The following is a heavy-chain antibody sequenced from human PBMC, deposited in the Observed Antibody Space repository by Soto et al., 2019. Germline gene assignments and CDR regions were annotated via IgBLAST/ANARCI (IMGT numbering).Heavy chain of an antibody. CDR3: ARSYSGGPDY. D-gene: IGHD1-26*01. J-gene: IGHJ4*02. V-gene: IGHV1-2*02. CDR2: INPNSGDT. Sequence: QVQLVQSGAEVKKPGASVKVSCKPSGYTFINYYLEWVRQAPGQGLEWMGWINPNSGDTNYARKFQGRVTMTRDTSISTAYMELTRLTSDDTAVYYCARSYSGGPDYWGQGTLVTVSS. CDR1: GYTFINYY.